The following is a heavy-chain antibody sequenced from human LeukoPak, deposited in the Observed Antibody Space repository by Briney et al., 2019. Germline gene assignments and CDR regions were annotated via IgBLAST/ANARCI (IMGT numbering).Heavy chain of an antibody. CDR1: GYTLTELS. J-gene: IGHJ4*02. Sequence: GASVKVSCKVSGYTLTELSMHWVRQAPGKGLEWMGGFDPEDGETIYAQKFQGRVTMTEDTSTDTAYMELSSLRSEDTAVYYCAVSLDSSGYRDYWGQGTLVTVSS. D-gene: IGHD3-22*01. CDR3: AVSLDSSGYRDY. CDR2: FDPEDGET. V-gene: IGHV1-24*01.